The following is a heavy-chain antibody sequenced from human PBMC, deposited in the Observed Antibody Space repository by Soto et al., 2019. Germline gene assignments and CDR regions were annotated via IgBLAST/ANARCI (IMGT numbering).Heavy chain of an antibody. V-gene: IGHV3-30*18. D-gene: IGHD2-15*01. CDR2: ISYDGSNK. J-gene: IGHJ4*02. Sequence: QVQLVESGGGVVQPGRSLRLSCAASGFTFSSYGMHWVRQAPGKGLEWVAVISYDGSNKYYADSVKGRFTISRDNSKNTLYLQMNSLRAEDTAVYYCAKDAPPYCSGGSCYSGYWGQGTLVTVSS. CDR1: GFTFSSYG. CDR3: AKDAPPYCSGGSCYSGY.